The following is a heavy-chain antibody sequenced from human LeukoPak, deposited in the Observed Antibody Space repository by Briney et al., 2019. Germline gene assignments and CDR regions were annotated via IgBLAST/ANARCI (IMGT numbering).Heavy chain of an antibody. CDR1: GFTVSSNY. Sequence: PGGSLRLSCAASGFTVSSNYMSWVRQAPGKGLEWVSVIYSGGSTYYADSVKGRFTISRDNSKNTLYLQMNSLRAEDTAVYYCARIVGDSSGYLDYWGQGTLVTVSS. CDR3: ARIVGDSSGYLDY. D-gene: IGHD3-22*01. CDR2: IYSGGST. V-gene: IGHV3-53*01. J-gene: IGHJ4*02.